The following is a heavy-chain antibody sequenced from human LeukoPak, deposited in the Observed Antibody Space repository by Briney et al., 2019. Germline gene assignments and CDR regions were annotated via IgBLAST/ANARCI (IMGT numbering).Heavy chain of an antibody. CDR2: INPNSGAT. Sequence: ASVKVSCKASGYTFTGYYMHWVRQAPGQGLEWMGWINPNSGATNYAQKFHGRVTMTRDTSISTVSMQLSRLRSDDTAVYYCARVGPRTSGGASAFDIWGQGTMVTVSS. D-gene: IGHD3-16*01. V-gene: IGHV1-2*02. CDR3: ARVGPRTSGGASAFDI. CDR1: GYTFTGYY. J-gene: IGHJ3*02.